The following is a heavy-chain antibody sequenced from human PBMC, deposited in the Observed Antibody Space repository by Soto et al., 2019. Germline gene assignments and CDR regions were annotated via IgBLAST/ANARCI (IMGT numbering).Heavy chain of an antibody. CDR2: ISSSSTYI. CDR3: ASAVTMGWSPQGY. V-gene: IGHV3-21*06. CDR1: GFTFNAYT. Sequence: GGSLRLSCILSGFTFNAYTMNWVRQAPGKGLEWVSSISSSSTYIYYADSVKGRFTISRDNTNNSLYLQMNSLTTDDTGLYYCASAVTMGWSPQGYWGQGTPVTAPQ. J-gene: IGHJ4*02. D-gene: IGHD4-17*01.